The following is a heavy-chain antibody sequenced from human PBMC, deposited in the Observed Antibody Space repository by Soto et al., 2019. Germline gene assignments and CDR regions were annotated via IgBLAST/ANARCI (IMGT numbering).Heavy chain of an antibody. J-gene: IGHJ3*02. CDR1: GGSISSGGYS. CDR2: IYHSGSP. V-gene: IGHV4-30-2*01. Sequence: QLQLQESGSGLVKPSQTLSLTCAVSGGSISSGGYSWSWIRQPPGKGLEWIGYIYHSGSPYYNPSLKRRVTISADRSKNQFSLQLSSVTAADTAVYYGASTPDSWGQGTMVTVSS. CDR3: ASTPDS.